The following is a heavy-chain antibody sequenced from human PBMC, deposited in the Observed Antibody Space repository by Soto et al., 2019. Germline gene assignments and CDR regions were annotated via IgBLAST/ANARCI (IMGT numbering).Heavy chain of an antibody. CDR3: ARGPSIRGGDCYSCYFDY. CDR1: GFTFSSYW. CDR2: IKQDGSEK. Sequence: RGSLRLSCAASGFTFSSYWMSWVRQAPGKGLEWVANIKQDGSEKYYVDSVKGRFTISRDNAKNSLYLQMNSLRAEDTAVYYCARGPSIRGGDCYSCYFDYWGQGTLVTVSS. J-gene: IGHJ4*02. V-gene: IGHV3-7*01. D-gene: IGHD2-21*02.